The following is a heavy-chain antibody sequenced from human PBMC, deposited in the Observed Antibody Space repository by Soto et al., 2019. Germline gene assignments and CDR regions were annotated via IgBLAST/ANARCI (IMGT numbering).Heavy chain of an antibody. CDR3: ARDADDFWSGYFDY. CDR1: GGSISSGGYY. Sequence: PSETLSLTCTVSGGSISSGGYYWSWIRQHPGKGLEWIGYIYYSGSTYYNPSLKSRVTISVDTSKNQFSLKLSSVTAADTAVYYCARDADDFWSGYFDYWGQGTLVTVSS. V-gene: IGHV4-31*03. D-gene: IGHD3-3*01. J-gene: IGHJ4*02. CDR2: IYYSGST.